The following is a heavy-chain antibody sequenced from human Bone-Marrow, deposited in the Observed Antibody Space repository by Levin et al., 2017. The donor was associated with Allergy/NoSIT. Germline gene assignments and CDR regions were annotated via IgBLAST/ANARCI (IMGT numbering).Heavy chain of an antibody. Sequence: GGSLRLSCTGFGFTFSSYSMNWVRQAPGKGLEWVSSISNNGDAIFYAESVKGRFTISRDNTRSSLFLQMNSLRAEDTALYYCAIIRRGNYWGQGTPVTVSS. J-gene: IGHJ4*02. V-gene: IGHV3-21*01. CDR2: ISNNGDAI. D-gene: IGHD1-1*01. CDR1: GFTFSSYS. CDR3: AIIRRGNY.